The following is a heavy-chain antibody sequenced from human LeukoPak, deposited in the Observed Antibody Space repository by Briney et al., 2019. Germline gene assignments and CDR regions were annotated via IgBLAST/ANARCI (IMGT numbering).Heavy chain of an antibody. V-gene: IGHV3-9*01. CDR3: AKDIGYYYDSSGYDY. Sequence: GGSLRLSCAASGFTFDDYAMPWVRQAPGKGLERVSGISWNSGSIGYADSVKGRFTISRDNAKNSLYLQMNSLRAEDTALYYCAKDIGYYYDSSGYDYWGQGTLVTVSS. CDR2: ISWNSGSI. D-gene: IGHD3-22*01. CDR1: GFTFDDYA. J-gene: IGHJ4*02.